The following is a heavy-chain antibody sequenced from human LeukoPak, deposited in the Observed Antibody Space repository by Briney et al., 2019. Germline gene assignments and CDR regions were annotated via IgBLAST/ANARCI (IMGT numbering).Heavy chain of an antibody. CDR3: AKPYDILTGYYRVPFDY. CDR2: ISGSGGST. CDR1: GLTFSSYG. J-gene: IGHJ4*02. Sequence: GGSLRLSCAASGLTFSSYGMSWVRQAPGKGLEWVSAISGSGGSTYYADSVKGRFTISRDNSKNTLYLQMNSLRAEDTAVYYCAKPYDILTGYYRVPFDYWGQGTLVTVSS. V-gene: IGHV3-23*01. D-gene: IGHD3-9*01.